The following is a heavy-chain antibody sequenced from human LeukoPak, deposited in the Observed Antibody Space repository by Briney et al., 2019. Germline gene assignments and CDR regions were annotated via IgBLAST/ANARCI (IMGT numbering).Heavy chain of an antibody. CDR1: GFTFSTHD. D-gene: IGHD2-21*02. V-gene: IGHV3-48*04. J-gene: IGHJ3*02. CDR3: TSHTGTGDAFRPFHI. CDR2: INSRSSTI. Sequence: GGSLRLSCAASGFTFSTHDVNWVRQAPGKGLEWVSFINSRSSTIYYADSVKGRFTISRDNAKNSLYLQMNSLRAEDAAVYYCTSHTGTGDAFRPFHIWGQGTMVTVSS.